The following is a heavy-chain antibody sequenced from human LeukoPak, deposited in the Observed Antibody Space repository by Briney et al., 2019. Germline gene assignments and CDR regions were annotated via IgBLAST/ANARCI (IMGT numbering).Heavy chain of an antibody. Sequence: ASVKVSCKASGYTFNGYYMHWVRQAPGQGLEWMGWINPNSGCTNYAQKFQGRVTMTRDTSISTAYMELSRLRSDDTAVYYCARVSGGGELDPCRQGTLVTVSS. CDR2: INPNSGCT. D-gene: IGHD2-15*01. CDR3: ARVSGGGELDP. V-gene: IGHV1-2*02. CDR1: GYTFNGYY. J-gene: IGHJ5*02.